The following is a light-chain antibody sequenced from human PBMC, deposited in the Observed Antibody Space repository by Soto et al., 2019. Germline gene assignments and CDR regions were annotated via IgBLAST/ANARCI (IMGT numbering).Light chain of an antibody. CDR1: QTVSTHY. CDR3: QLYGASPKT. J-gene: IGKJ1*01. CDR2: DAS. V-gene: IGKV3-20*01. Sequence: EIVLTQSPGTLSLSPGERATLSCRASQTVSTHYLAWYQQKPGQAPRLLIFDASTRATGIPDRFTGSGSGTDFTLTISRLEPEDFAVYYCQLYGASPKTFGQGTKVEIK.